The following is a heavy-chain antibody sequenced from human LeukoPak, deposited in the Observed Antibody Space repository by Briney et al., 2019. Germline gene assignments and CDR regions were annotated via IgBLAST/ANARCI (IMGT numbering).Heavy chain of an antibody. J-gene: IGHJ6*03. CDR2: ISYDGSNK. D-gene: IGHD3-3*01. CDR1: GFTFSSYA. CDR3: AKCPTDFWIGYPSADYYYYMDV. Sequence: PGRSLRLSCAASGFTFSSYAMHWVRQAPGKGLEWVAVISYDGSNKYYADSVKGRFTISRDNSKNTLYLQMNSLRAEDTAVYYCAKCPTDFWIGYPSADYYYYMDVWGKGTTVTVSS. V-gene: IGHV3-30-3*02.